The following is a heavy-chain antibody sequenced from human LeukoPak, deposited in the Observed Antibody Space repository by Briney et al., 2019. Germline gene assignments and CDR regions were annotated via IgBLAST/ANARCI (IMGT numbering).Heavy chain of an antibody. CDR3: ARESRADYGDYRADY. V-gene: IGHV1-69*13. D-gene: IGHD4-17*01. CDR1: GGTFSSYA. CDR2: IIPIFGTA. J-gene: IGHJ4*02. Sequence: ASVKVSCKASGGTFSSYAISWVRQAPGQGLEWMGGIIPIFGTANYAQKFQGRVTITADESTSTAYMELSSLRSEDTAVYYCARESRADYGDYRADYWGQGTLVTVSS.